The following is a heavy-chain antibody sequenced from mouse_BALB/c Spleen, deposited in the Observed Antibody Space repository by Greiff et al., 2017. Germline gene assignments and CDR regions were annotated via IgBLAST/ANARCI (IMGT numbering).Heavy chain of an antibody. V-gene: IGHV5-12-1*01. D-gene: IGHD2-4*01. CDR1: GFAFSSYD. J-gene: IGHJ3*01. CDR2: ISSGGGST. Sequence: EVKLVESGGGLVKPGGSLKLSCAASGFAFSSYDMSWVRQTPEKRLEWVAYISSGGGSTYYPDTVKGRFTISRDNAKNTLYLQMSSLKSEDTAMYYCARLYDYDWFAYWGQGTLVTVSA. CDR3: ARLYDYDWFAY.